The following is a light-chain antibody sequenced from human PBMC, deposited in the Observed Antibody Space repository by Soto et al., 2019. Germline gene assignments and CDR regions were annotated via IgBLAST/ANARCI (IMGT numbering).Light chain of an antibody. J-gene: IGKJ1*01. CDR3: QQSNSSPLT. V-gene: IGKV1-39*01. Sequence: DIQMTQSPSPLFASVGDRVTVTCRASQTINNFLNWYHKKPGKAPKLLNYGASSLQGGVPTRFSGGGSGTTFTLTINSLQAEYFEIYYCQQSNSSPLTFGQGTTV. CDR2: GAS. CDR1: QTINNF.